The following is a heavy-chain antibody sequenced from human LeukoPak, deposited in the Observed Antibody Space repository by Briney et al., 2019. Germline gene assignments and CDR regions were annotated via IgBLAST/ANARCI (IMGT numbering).Heavy chain of an antibody. CDR1: GGSISSYY. D-gene: IGHD5-18*01. CDR3: ARDTAMKR. Sequence: SETLSLTCTVSGGSISSYYWSWIRQPPGKGLEWIGYIYYSGSTNYNPPLKSRVTISVDTSKNQFSLKLSSVTAADTAVYYCARDTAMKRWGQGTLVTVSS. CDR2: IYYSGST. J-gene: IGHJ4*02. V-gene: IGHV4-59*01.